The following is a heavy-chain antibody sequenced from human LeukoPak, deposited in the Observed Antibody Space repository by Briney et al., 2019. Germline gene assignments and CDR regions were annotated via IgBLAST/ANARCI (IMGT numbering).Heavy chain of an antibody. V-gene: IGHV3-48*03. CDR1: GFSLVQYE. Sequence: GGSLRLSFAAAGFSLVQYEINSVRQAPGKGRGWIAYIRVRAGTIYYGASAEGRFTISRDDAKTSLYLQMNGLRVEDTAIYYCAKDFPHYYEVPHGMDVWGQGTTVTV. D-gene: IGHD3-22*01. CDR3: AKDFPHYYEVPHGMDV. CDR2: IRVRAGTI. J-gene: IGHJ6*02.